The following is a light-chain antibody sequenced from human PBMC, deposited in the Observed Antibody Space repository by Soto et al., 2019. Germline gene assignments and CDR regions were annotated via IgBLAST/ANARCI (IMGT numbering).Light chain of an antibody. J-gene: IGKJ1*01. Sequence: EIVLTQSPGTRSLSPVEIGSRGVMASQSVSNSYLAWYQQKPGQAPRLLIYGSSSRATGIPDRFSGSGSGTDFSLTISRLEPEDFAVYYCQQYGTSPWTFGQGTKVDIK. CDR2: GSS. V-gene: IGKV3-20*01. CDR1: QSVSNSY. CDR3: QQYGTSPWT.